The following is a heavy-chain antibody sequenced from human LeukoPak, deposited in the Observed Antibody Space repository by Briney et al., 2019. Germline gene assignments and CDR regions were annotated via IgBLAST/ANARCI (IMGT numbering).Heavy chain of an antibody. CDR2: IYSAGST. D-gene: IGHD1-7*01. J-gene: IGHJ4*02. CDR3: ARAAAGTNDY. CDR1: GFTVSSNS. Sequence: PGGSLRLSCTVSGFTVSSNSMSWVRQAPGKGLEWVSFIYSAGSTHYSDSVKGRFTISIDNSKNTLYLQMNSLRVEYTAVYYCARAAAGTNDYWGQGTLVTVSS. V-gene: IGHV3-53*01.